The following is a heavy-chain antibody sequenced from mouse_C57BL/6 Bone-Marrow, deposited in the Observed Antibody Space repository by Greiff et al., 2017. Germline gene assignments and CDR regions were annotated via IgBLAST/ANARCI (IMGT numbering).Heavy chain of an antibody. Sequence: QVQLQQSGAELVRPGASVKLSCKASGYTFTDYYINWVKQRPGQGLEWIARIYPGSGNTYYNEKFKGKATLTAEKSSSTAYMQLSSLTSEDSAVYFCARGGPNSSYYAMDYWGQGTSVTVSS. CDR3: ARGGPNSSYYAMDY. CDR1: GYTFTDYY. J-gene: IGHJ4*01. D-gene: IGHD3-3*01. CDR2: IYPGSGNT. V-gene: IGHV1-76*01.